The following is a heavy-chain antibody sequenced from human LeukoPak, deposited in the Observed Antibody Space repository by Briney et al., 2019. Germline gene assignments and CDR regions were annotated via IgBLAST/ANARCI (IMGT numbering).Heavy chain of an antibody. CDR1: GGSISSYY. CDR3: ARVLLGCDAFDI. CDR2: IYYIGST. V-gene: IGHV4-59*01. D-gene: IGHD2-8*02. J-gene: IGHJ3*02. Sequence: SETLSLTCTVSGGSISSYYWSWIRQPPGKGLEWIGYIYYIGSTNYNPSLKGRVTISVDTSKNQFSLKLSSVTAADTAVYYCARVLLGCDAFDIWGQGTMVTVSS.